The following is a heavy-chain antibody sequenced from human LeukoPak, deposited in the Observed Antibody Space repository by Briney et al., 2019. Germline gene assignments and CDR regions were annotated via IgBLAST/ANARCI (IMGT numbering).Heavy chain of an antibody. D-gene: IGHD2-2*01. J-gene: IGHJ5*02. CDR3: ARDRAYCSSTSCYAGIGWFDP. CDR1: GFTVSSNY. CDR2: IYSGGTT. Sequence: GGSLRLSCAASGFTVSSNYMSWVRQAPGKGLEWVSVIYSGGTTYYADSVKGRFTISRDNSKNTLYLQMSSLRAEDTAVYYCARDRAYCSSTSCYAGIGWFDPWGQGTLVTVSS. V-gene: IGHV3-53*01.